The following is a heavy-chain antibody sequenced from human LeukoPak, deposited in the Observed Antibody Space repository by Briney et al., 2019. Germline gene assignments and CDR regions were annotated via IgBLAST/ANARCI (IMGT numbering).Heavy chain of an antibody. J-gene: IGHJ4*02. D-gene: IGHD1-26*01. V-gene: IGHV4-30-4*01. CDR1: GGSISSGDYY. CDR2: IYHSGST. CDR3: ARVSSVGAGG. Sequence: SETLSLTCTVSGGSISSGDYYWSWIRQPPGKGLEWIGYIYHSGSTYYNPSLKSRVTISVDRSKNQFSLKLSSVTAADTAVYYCARVSSVGAGGWGQGTLVTVSS.